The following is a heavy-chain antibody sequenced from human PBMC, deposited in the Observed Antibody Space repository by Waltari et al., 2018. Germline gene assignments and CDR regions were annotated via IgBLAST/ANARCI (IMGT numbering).Heavy chain of an antibody. CDR2: INPDSGGT. D-gene: IGHD3-3*01. CDR3: ARRDNSYDLPFDY. CDR1: GYTFTGYY. J-gene: IGHJ4*02. Sequence: QVQLVQSGAEVKKPGASVKVSCKASGYTFTGYYMHWVRQAPGQGPEWMGWINPDSGGTNYAQKFQGRVTMTRDTSISTAYMELSRLRSDDTAVYYCARRDNSYDLPFDYWGQGTLVTVSS. V-gene: IGHV1-2*02.